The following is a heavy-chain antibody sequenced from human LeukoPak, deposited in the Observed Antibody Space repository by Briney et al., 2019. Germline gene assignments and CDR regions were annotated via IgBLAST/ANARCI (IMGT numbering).Heavy chain of an antibody. CDR2: IIPIFGTA. J-gene: IGHJ3*02. V-gene: IGHV1-69*13. CDR3: AREGAQNDAFDI. CDR1: GGTFISYA. Sequence: ASVKVSCKASGGTFISYAISWVRQAPGQGLEWMGGIIPIFGTANYAQKFQGRVTITADESTSTAYMELSSLRSEDTAVYYCAREGAQNDAFDIWGQGTMVTVSS.